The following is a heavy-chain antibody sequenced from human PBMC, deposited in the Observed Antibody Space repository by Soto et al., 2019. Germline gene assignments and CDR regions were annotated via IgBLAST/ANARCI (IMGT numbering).Heavy chain of an antibody. CDR2: ISGSGGST. Sequence: LSLTCAASGFTFSSYAMSWVRQAPGKGLEWVSAISGSGGSTYYADSVKGRFTISRDNSKNTLYLQMNSLRAEDTAVYYCAKLTGSGSYYPEGPFDYWGQGTLVTVSS. D-gene: IGHD3-10*01. CDR1: GFTFSSYA. CDR3: AKLTGSGSYYPEGPFDY. V-gene: IGHV3-23*01. J-gene: IGHJ4*02.